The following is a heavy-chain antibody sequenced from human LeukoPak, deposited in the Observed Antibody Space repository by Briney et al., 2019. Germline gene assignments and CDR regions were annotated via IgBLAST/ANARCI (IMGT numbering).Heavy chain of an antibody. CDR1: GGSISSGGYY. Sequence: SETLSLTCTVSGGSISSGGYYWSWIRQHPGKGLEWIGYIYYSGSTYYNPSLKSRVTTSVDTSKNQFSLKLSSVTAADTAVYYCARGIEGFGEAPFDYWGQGTLVTVSS. CDR3: ARGIEGFGEAPFDY. V-gene: IGHV4-31*03. D-gene: IGHD3-10*01. J-gene: IGHJ4*02. CDR2: IYYSGST.